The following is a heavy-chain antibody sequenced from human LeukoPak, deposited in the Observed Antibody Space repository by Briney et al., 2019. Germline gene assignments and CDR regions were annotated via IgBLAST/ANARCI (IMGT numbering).Heavy chain of an antibody. CDR2: VTHSGGST. V-gene: IGHV3-23*01. CDR3: AKDSQTYYYGSGSYFNY. D-gene: IGHD3-10*01. CDR1: GFTFSTYA. J-gene: IGHJ4*02. Sequence: PGGSLRLSCAASGFTFSTYAMNWVRQVPGQGLEWVSGVTHSGGSTYYADSVKGRFTVSRDNSKNTLYLQINSLRVEDTAVYYCAKDSQTYYYGSGSYFNYWGQGTLVTVSS.